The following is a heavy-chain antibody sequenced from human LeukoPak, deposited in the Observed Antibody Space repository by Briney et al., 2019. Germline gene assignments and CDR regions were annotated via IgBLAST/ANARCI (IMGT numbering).Heavy chain of an antibody. J-gene: IGHJ4*02. Sequence: SVKVSCKVSGYTLTELSMHWVRQAPGQGLEWMGGIIPIFGTANYAQKFQGRVTITTDESTSTAYMELSSLRSEDTAVYYCARQVGGSSHFDYWGQGTLVTVSS. CDR1: GYTLTELS. CDR2: IIPIFGTA. CDR3: ARQVGGSSHFDY. D-gene: IGHD1-26*01. V-gene: IGHV1-69*05.